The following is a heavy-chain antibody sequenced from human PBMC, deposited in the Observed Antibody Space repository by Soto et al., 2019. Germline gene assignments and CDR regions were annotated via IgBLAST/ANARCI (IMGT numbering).Heavy chain of an antibody. CDR1: GGSFSGYY. J-gene: IGHJ6*03. CDR2: INHSGST. D-gene: IGHD3-10*01. V-gene: IGHV4-34*01. CDR3: ARGLRGGSGSLGYYYYYYMDV. Sequence: SETLSLTCAVYGGSFSGYYWSWIRQPPGKGLEWIGEINHSGSTNYNPSLKSRVTISVDTSKNQFSLKLSSVTAADTAVYYCARGLRGGSGSLGYYYYYYMDVWGKGTTVTVSS.